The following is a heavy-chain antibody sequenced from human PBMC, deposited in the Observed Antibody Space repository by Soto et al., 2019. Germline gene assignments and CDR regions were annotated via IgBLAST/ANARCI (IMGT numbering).Heavy chain of an antibody. J-gene: IGHJ4*02. Sequence: QLQLQESGPGLVKPSETLSLTCTVSGGSISSSSYYWGWIRQPPGKGLEWIGSIYYSGSTYYNPSLKSRVTISVDTSKNQFSLKLSSVTAADTAVYYCARQWTAAGRRNFDYWGQGTLVTVSS. CDR3: ARQWTAAGRRNFDY. CDR1: GGSISSSSYY. CDR2: IYYSGST. V-gene: IGHV4-39*01. D-gene: IGHD6-13*01.